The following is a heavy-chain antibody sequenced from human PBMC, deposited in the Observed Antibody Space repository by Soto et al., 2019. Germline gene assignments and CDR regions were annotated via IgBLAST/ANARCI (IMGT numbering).Heavy chain of an antibody. V-gene: IGHV1-69*13. CDR1: GGTFSSYA. Sequence: SVKVSCKASGGTFSSYAISWVRQAPGQGLEWMGGIIPIFGTANYAQKFQGRVTITADESTSTAYMELSSLRSEDTAVYYCAISPYDSSGYYSYNWFDPWGQGTLVTVSS. CDR3: AISPYDSSGYYSYNWFDP. CDR2: IIPIFGTA. J-gene: IGHJ5*02. D-gene: IGHD3-22*01.